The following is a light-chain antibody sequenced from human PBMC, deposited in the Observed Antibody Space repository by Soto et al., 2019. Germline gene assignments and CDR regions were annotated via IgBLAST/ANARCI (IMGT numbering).Light chain of an antibody. J-gene: IGKJ3*01. CDR2: GAS. CDR1: QSVSSN. Sequence: EIVMMQSPATLSVSPGERATLSCRASQSVSSNLAWYQQKPGQAPRLLIYGASTRATGIPARFSGSGSGTEFTLTISSLQSEDFAVYYCQQYNNWPPGFGPGTKVDIK. V-gene: IGKV3-15*01. CDR3: QQYNNWPPG.